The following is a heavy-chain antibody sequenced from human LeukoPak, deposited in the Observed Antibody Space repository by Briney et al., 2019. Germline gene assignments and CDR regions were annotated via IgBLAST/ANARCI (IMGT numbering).Heavy chain of an antibody. CDR2: ISSSGSTI. CDR1: GFTFSDYY. V-gene: IGHV3-11*04. CDR3: ARTPYDSSGYYASDYMDV. Sequence: GGSLRLSCAASGFTFSDYYMSWVRQAPGKGLEWVSYISSSGSTIYYADSVKGRFTISRDNANNSLYLQMNSLRAEDTAVYYCARTPYDSSGYYASDYMDVWGKGTTVTVSS. J-gene: IGHJ6*03. D-gene: IGHD3-22*01.